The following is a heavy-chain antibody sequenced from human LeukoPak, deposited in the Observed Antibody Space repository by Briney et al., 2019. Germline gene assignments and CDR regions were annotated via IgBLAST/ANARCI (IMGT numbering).Heavy chain of an antibody. D-gene: IGHD3-10*01. J-gene: IGHJ4*02. CDR2: IKQDGSEK. CDR3: ARATVLWFGELKFDY. CDR1: GFTFSSYW. Sequence: GGSLRLSCAASGFTFSSYWMSWVRQAPGKGLEWVANIKQDGSEKYYVDSVKGRFTISRDNAKNSLYLQMNSLRAEDTAVYYCARATVLWFGELKFDYWGQGTLVTVSS. V-gene: IGHV3-7*01.